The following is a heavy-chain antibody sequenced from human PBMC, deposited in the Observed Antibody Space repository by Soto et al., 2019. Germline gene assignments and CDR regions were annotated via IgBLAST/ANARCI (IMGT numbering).Heavy chain of an antibody. CDR3: ARDRSCSGGSCYGYYYYGMDV. CDR2: IYSGGST. V-gene: IGHV3-66*01. CDR1: GFTVRSNY. D-gene: IGHD2-15*01. J-gene: IGHJ6*02. Sequence: EVQLVESGGGLVQPGGSLRLSCAASGFTVRSNYMSWVRQAPGKGLEWVSVIYSGGSTYYADSVKGRFTISRDNSKNTLYLQMNSLRAEDTAVYYCARDRSCSGGSCYGYYYYGMDVWGQGTTVTVSS.